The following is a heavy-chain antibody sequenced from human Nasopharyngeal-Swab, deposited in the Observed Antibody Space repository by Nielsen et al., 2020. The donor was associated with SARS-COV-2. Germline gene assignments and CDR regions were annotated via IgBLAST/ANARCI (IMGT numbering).Heavy chain of an antibody. CDR1: GGTFSSYA. J-gene: IGHJ4*02. D-gene: IGHD6-6*01. CDR3: ARGGFPALVDY. Sequence: SVKVSCKASGGTFSSYAISWVRQAPGQGLEGMGGIIPIFGTANYAQKFQGRVTITAHESTSTAYMELSSLRSEDTAVYYCARGGFPALVDYWGQGTLVTVSS. V-gene: IGHV1-69*13. CDR2: IIPIFGTA.